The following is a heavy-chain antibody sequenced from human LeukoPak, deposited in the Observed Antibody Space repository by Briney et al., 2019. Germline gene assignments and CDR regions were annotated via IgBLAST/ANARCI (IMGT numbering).Heavy chain of an antibody. CDR1: GFTFSDYY. Sequence: GGSLRLSCAASGFTFSDYYMTWIRQPPGKGLEWLSYISSSGSTLDYADSVKGRFTISRDNAKNSLYLQMNSLRAEDTALYYCAKGSRFGESPLDYWGQGTLVTVSS. D-gene: IGHD3-10*01. J-gene: IGHJ4*02. CDR2: ISSSGSTL. CDR3: AKGSRFGESPLDY. V-gene: IGHV3-11*01.